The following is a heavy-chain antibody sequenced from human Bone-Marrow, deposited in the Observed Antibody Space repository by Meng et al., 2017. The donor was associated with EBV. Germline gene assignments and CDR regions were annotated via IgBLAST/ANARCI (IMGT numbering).Heavy chain of an antibody. CDR3: AASPGWWRLDY. J-gene: IGHJ4*02. CDR2: VSHSGST. V-gene: IGHV4-4*02. Sequence: LHLQGSGPGPVRPSGTLSPPCPVPGAAISSGYWWTWVRQPPGKGLEWIGEVSHSGSTNYNPSLKSRVTISLDKSENQFFLKVTSVTAADTAVYYCAASPGWWRLDYWGQGTLVTVSS. D-gene: IGHD6-19*01. CDR1: GAAISSGYW.